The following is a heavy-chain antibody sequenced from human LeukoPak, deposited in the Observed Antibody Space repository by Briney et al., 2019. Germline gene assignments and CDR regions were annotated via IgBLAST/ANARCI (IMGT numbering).Heavy chain of an antibody. Sequence: ASVKVSCKASGGTFSSYAISWVRQAPGQGLEWMGRIIPILGIANYAQKFQGRVTIIADKSTSTAYMELSSLRSEDTAVYYCARGPQDGQMPYWGQGSLVTVS. CDR2: IIPILGIA. J-gene: IGHJ4*02. D-gene: IGHD5-24*01. V-gene: IGHV1-69*04. CDR1: GGTFSSYA. CDR3: ARGPQDGQMPY.